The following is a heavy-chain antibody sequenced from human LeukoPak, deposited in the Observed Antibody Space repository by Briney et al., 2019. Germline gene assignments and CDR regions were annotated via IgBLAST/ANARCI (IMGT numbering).Heavy chain of an antibody. CDR2: ISYDGSNR. V-gene: IGHV3-30*18. J-gene: IGHJ4*02. CDR3: AKVRGPGEVSGWYYFDP. D-gene: IGHD6-19*01. Sequence: GGSLRLSCVASGFTFSSYGMHWVRQAPGKGLEWEAFISYDGSNRYYVDSVKGRFTISRDNSKNTLYLQMNSLRPEDTAVYYCAKVRGPGEVSGWYYFDPWGQGTLVTVSS. CDR1: GFTFSSYG.